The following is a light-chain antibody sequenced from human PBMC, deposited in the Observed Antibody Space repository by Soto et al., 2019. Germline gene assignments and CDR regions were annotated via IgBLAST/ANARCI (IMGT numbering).Light chain of an antibody. Sequence: QSALAQPASVSGFPGQSIAISCTGTSSDIGAYDYVSWYQQFPDKPPKLISYEVSHRPSGVSDRFSGSKSVNTATLTISRLQAEDEADYYCSSYTSSSTRVFGTGTKLTVL. CDR2: EVS. CDR1: SSDIGAYDY. CDR3: SSYTSSSTRV. J-gene: IGLJ1*01. V-gene: IGLV2-14*03.